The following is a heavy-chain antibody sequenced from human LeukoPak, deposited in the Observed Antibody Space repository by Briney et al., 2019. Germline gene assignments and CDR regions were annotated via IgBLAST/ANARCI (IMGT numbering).Heavy chain of an antibody. CDR2: ISGDGGST. D-gene: IGHD1-26*01. Sequence: PGGSLRLSCAASGFTFSNYGMNWVRQAPGKGLQWVSFISGDGGSTKYADSVKGRFTISRDNSKNTLYLQMNSLRAEDTAVYYCAKGLVGATLDYWGQGTLVTVSS. V-gene: IGHV3-23*01. CDR1: GFTFSNYG. J-gene: IGHJ4*02. CDR3: AKGLVGATLDY.